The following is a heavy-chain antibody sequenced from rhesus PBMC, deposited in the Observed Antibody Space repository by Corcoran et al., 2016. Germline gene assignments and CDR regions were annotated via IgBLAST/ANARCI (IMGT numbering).Heavy chain of an antibody. CDR2: IHPGYGST. J-gene: IGHJ4*01. CDR3: AAFGGLLADY. Sequence: QEQLVQSGAEVKKPGASVKGSCKAAGYIVTSYVISWLRQAPGQGFEWMGGIHPGYGSTGYAQQFRGMVTITADMSTSTVYLGLGSLGSEDMAVYCCAAFGGLLADYWGQGVLVTVSS. D-gene: IGHD2-2*01. V-gene: IGHV1-70*01. CDR1: GYIVTSYV.